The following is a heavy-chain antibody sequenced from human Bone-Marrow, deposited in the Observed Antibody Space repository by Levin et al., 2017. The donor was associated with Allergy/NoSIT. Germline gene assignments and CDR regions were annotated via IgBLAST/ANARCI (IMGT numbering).Heavy chain of an antibody. Sequence: SETLSLTCAVYGGSFSGYYWSWIRQPPGKGLEWIGEINHSGSTNYNPSLKRRVTISVDTSKNQFSLKLSSVTAADTAVYYCARAPGIAARRADYWGQGTLVTVSS. CDR2: INHSGST. J-gene: IGHJ4*02. V-gene: IGHV4-34*01. D-gene: IGHD6-6*01. CDR1: GGSFSGYY. CDR3: ARAPGIAARRADY.